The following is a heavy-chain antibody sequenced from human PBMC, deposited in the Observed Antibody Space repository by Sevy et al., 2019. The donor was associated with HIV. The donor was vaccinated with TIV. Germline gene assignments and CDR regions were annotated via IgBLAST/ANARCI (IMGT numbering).Heavy chain of an antibody. CDR1: GFTFSNAW. V-gene: IGHV3-15*01. CDR2: IKSKTDGGTT. J-gene: IGHJ4*02. Sequence: GGSLRLSCAASGFTFSNAWMSWVRQAPGKGLEWVGRIKSKTDGGTTDYAAPVKGRFTISRDDSKNTLYLQMNSLKTEDTAVYYCTTDVGPEMIGSGWYAGDFDYWGQGTLVTVSS. D-gene: IGHD6-19*01. CDR3: TTDVGPEMIGSGWYAGDFDY.